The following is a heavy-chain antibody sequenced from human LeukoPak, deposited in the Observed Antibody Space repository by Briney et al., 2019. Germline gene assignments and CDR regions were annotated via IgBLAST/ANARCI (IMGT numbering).Heavy chain of an antibody. J-gene: IGHJ4*02. CDR2: ISAYNGNT. V-gene: IGHV1-18*01. D-gene: IGHD6-13*01. Sequence: ASVKVSCKASGYTFTSYGISWVRQAPGQGPEWMGWISAYNGNTNYAQKLQGRVTMTTDTSPSTAYKELRGLRSDDTAVYYCARNGGYSTSWPFDYWGQGTLVTVSS. CDR3: ARNGGYSTSWPFDY. CDR1: GYTFTSYG.